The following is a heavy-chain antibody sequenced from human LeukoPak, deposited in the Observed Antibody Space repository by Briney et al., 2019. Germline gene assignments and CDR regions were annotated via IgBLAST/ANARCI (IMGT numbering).Heavy chain of an antibody. D-gene: IGHD3-10*01. J-gene: IGHJ4*02. Sequence: ASVKVSCKASGDTFSSYAISWVRQAPGQGLEWMGGIIPIFGTANYAQKFQGRVTITADESTSTAYMELSSLRSEDTAVYYCARGGITMVRGVITLYYFDSWGQGTLVTVSS. CDR3: ARGGITMVRGVITLYYFDS. CDR1: GDTFSSYA. V-gene: IGHV1-69*13. CDR2: IIPIFGTA.